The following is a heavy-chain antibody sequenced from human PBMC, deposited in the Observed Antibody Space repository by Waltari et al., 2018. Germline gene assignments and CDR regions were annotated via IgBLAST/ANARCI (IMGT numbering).Heavy chain of an antibody. V-gene: IGHV4-34*02. Sequence: QVQLQQWGAGLLKPSETLSLTCGVSGGSFSGYYWGWIRQPPGKGLEWIGEVDHGGSAPYDPSLRGGVTMSVETSSNQFSLKMISVTAADTAVYYCARGNGGYSDWGPGALVAVSS. CDR2: VDHGGSA. CDR3: ARGNGGYSD. CDR1: GGSFSGYY. J-gene: IGHJ4*02. D-gene: IGHD1-26*01.